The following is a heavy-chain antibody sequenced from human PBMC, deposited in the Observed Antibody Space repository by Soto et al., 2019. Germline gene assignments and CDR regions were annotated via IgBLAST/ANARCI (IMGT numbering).Heavy chain of an antibody. V-gene: IGHV1-8*02. CDR2: MNPNSGNT. J-gene: IGHJ6*02. D-gene: IGHD4-4*01. Sequence: ASVKFSCKASGYTFTSYYMHWWGQATGQGLEWMGWMNPNSGNTGYAQKFQGRVTMTRNTSISIAYMELSSLRSEDTAVYYCARGNRKTVTAYYYYGMDVWGQGTTVTVSS. CDR3: ARGNRKTVTAYYYYGMDV. CDR1: GYTFTSYY.